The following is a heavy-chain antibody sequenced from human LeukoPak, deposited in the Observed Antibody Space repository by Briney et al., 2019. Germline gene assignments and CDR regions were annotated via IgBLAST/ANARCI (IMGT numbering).Heavy chain of an antibody. CDR1: GDIFSSNSAA. D-gene: IGHD2-15*01. V-gene: IGHV6-1*01. J-gene: IGHJ4*02. CDR3: ARLYCSGSTCSVDY. CDR2: TYYRSSLYN. Sequence: PSQTLSLTCALSGDIFSSNSAAWHWIRQSPSRGLEWLVRTYYRSSLYNDYSVSVESRIIITPDTSKNQFSLQLNSVSPEDTAVYYCARLYCSGSTCSVDYWGQGTQVTVSS.